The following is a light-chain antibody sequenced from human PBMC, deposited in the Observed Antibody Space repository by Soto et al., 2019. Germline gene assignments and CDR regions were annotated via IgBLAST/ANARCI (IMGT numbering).Light chain of an antibody. Sequence: DIQMTQSPSTLSSSVGDRVTITCRASQSISSWLAWYQQKPGKAPKLLIYRASRLGNGVPSRFSGSGSGTEFTLTISSLQPDDFATYYCQQYDSYVYTFGQGTKLELK. CDR1: QSISSW. V-gene: IGKV1-5*03. J-gene: IGKJ2*01. CDR3: QQYDSYVYT. CDR2: RAS.